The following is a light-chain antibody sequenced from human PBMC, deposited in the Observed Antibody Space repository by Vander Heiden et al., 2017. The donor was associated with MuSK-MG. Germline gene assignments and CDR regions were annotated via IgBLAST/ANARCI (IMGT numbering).Light chain of an antibody. V-gene: IGLV2-11*01. CDR3: CSYSDNYTWV. J-gene: IGLJ3*02. Sequence: QSALTQPRSWSGSPGQSVTISCTGTSSDVGAYNYGSWYQQHPGNALNLMIADVSQRPSGVPDRFSGSKSGNTASLTISGLQADDEADYYCCSYSDNYTWVFGGGTKLTVV. CDR1: SSDVGAYNY. CDR2: DVS.